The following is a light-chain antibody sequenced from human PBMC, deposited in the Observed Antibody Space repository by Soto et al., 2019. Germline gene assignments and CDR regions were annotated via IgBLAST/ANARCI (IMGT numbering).Light chain of an antibody. Sequence: DIQMTQSPSSLSASVGDTVTMTCRASQSIALSVNWYQQKPGKAPKLLISTVSSLQSGVPPRFSGSASATDFTLTISSLQPEDFETYHCQQSKNFPLTFGGGTKVDI. CDR1: QSIALS. J-gene: IGKJ4*01. CDR3: QQSKNFPLT. CDR2: TVS. V-gene: IGKV1-39*01.